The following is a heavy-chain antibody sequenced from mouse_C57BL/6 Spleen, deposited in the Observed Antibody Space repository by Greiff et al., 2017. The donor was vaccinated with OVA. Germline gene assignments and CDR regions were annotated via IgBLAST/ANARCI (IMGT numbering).Heavy chain of an antibody. V-gene: IGHV1-80*01. CDR2: IYPGDGDT. D-gene: IGHD2-12*01. Sequence: VQLQQSGAELVKPGASVKISCKASGYAFSSYWMNWVKQRPGKGLEWIGQIYPGDGDTNYNGKFKGKATLTADKSSSTAYMQLSSLTSEDSAVYVCARKDYSPWYFDVWGTGTTVTVSS. J-gene: IGHJ1*03. CDR1: GYAFSSYW. CDR3: ARKDYSPWYFDV.